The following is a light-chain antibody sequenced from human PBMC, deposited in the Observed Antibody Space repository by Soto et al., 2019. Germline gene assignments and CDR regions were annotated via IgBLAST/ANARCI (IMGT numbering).Light chain of an antibody. CDR2: DAS. CDR3: QQRSNWPPTWT. V-gene: IGKV3-11*01. CDR1: QSVSSY. J-gene: IGKJ1*01. Sequence: EIVLTQSPATLSLSPGERATLSCRASQSVSSYLAWYQHKPGQAPRLLIYDASNRATGIPARFSGSGSGTDFTLTISSLEPEAFAVYYCQQRSNWPPTWTFGQGTKVEIK.